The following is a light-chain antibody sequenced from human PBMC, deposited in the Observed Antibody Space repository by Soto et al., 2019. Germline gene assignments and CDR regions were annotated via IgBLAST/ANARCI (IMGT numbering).Light chain of an antibody. J-gene: IGKJ1*01. CDR2: DAS. Sequence: DIKMTESPSTLSASVRDRVTITCPAIRSLGSCLAWYQQRPGRAPELLIYDASSLRSGVPSRFSGSASGTEFTLTISSLKPDDFATYYCQYYMNHWTFGHGTKVDI. V-gene: IGKV1-5*01. CDR1: RSLGSC. CDR3: QYYMNHWT.